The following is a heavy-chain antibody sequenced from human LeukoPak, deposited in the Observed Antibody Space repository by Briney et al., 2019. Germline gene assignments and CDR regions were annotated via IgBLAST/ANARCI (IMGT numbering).Heavy chain of an antibody. CDR1: GFTFGDYL. Sequence: GGSLRLFCTASGFTFGDYLMSWFRQAPGKGLEWIGFISGGTTEYAASVKGRFTISRDDSTSIAYLQMNSLTTEDTAVYYCSRGSGWLSVYWGQGTLVTVSS. V-gene: IGHV3-49*03. J-gene: IGHJ4*02. CDR3: SRGSGWLSVY. CDR2: ISGGTT. D-gene: IGHD6-19*01.